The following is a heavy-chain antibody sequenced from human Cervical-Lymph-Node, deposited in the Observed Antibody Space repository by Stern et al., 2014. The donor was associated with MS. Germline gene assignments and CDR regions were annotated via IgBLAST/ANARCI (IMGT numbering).Heavy chain of an antibody. CDR3: ARDVDYFDP. CDR2: IYLGGNT. D-gene: IGHD4-11*01. J-gene: IGHJ5*02. Sequence: QVQLVESGPGLVKPSGTLSLTCAVSGGSISSSYWWTWVRQSPGKGLEWIGKIYLGGNTNYNPSLKSRVSMSIDKSQNQFSLRLSSVTAADTAVYYCARDVDYFDPWGQGTLVTVSS. V-gene: IGHV4-4*02. CDR1: GGSISSSYW.